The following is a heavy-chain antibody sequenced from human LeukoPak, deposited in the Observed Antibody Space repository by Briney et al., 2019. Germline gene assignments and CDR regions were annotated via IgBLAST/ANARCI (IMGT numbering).Heavy chain of an antibody. CDR3: ARARDSSSWFSSDY. J-gene: IGHJ4*02. V-gene: IGHV3-48*01. CDR1: GFTFSSYS. D-gene: IGHD6-13*01. CDR2: ISSSSSTI. Sequence: GGSLRLSCAASGFTFSSYSMNWVRLAPGKGLEWVSYISSSSSTIYYADSVKGRFTISRDNAKNSLYLQMNSLRAEDTAVYYCARARDSSSWFSSDYWGQGTLVTVSS.